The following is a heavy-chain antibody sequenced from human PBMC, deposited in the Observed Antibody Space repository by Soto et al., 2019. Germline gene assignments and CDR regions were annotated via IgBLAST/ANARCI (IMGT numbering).Heavy chain of an antibody. CDR3: ARDERMDYYDSSGYFHWFDP. CDR2: IYHSGST. J-gene: IGHJ5*02. D-gene: IGHD3-22*01. V-gene: IGHV4-4*02. CDR1: CGSIISSNW. Sequence: SETLSLTCAVSCGSIISSNWWSWVRQPPGKGLEWIGEIYHSGSTNYNPSLKSRVTISVDKSKNQFSLKLSSVTAADTAVYYCARDERMDYYDSSGYFHWFDPWGQGTLVTVSS.